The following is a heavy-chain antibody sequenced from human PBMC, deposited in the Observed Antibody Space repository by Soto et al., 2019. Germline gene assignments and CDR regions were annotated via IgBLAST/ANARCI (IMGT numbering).Heavy chain of an antibody. CDR1: GGSISTSY. D-gene: IGHD3-22*01. CDR3: AWGLLPYYFDY. CDR2: IYYSGST. J-gene: IGHJ4*02. V-gene: IGHV4-59*01. Sequence: QVQLQESGPGLVKPSETLSLTCTVSGGSISTSYWSWIRQPPGKGLEWIGYIYYSGSTNYNPSLKSRVTISVDTSKNQCSLKLSSVTAADTAVNYCAWGLLPYYFDYWGQGTLVTVSS.